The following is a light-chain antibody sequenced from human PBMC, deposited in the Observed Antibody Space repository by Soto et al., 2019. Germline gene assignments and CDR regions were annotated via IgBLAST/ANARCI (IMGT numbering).Light chain of an antibody. CDR2: GAS. Sequence: EIVMTQSPAALSVSPGERATLSCRASQSFSSNLAWYQQRSGQAPRLLIYGASSRATGIPDRFSGSGSGTDFTLTISRLEPEDFAVYYCQQYGSSPTFGGGTKVDIK. J-gene: IGKJ4*01. V-gene: IGKV3-20*01. CDR1: QSFSSN. CDR3: QQYGSSPT.